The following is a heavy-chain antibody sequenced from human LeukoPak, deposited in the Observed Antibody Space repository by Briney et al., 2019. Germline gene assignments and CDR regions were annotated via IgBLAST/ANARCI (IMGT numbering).Heavy chain of an antibody. Sequence: GGSLRLSCAASGFTFSSYAMTWVRQAPGKGLEWVSGISGSGGSTYYTDSVKGRFTISRDNSKNTLYLQMNNLRAEDTAVYYCATQYGSSWRDYFDYWGQGTLVTVSS. D-gene: IGHD6-13*01. CDR1: GFTFSSYA. CDR2: ISGSGGST. V-gene: IGHV3-23*01. CDR3: ATQYGSSWRDYFDY. J-gene: IGHJ4*02.